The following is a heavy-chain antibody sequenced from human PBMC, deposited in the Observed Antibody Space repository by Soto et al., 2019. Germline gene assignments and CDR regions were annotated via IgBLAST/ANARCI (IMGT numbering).Heavy chain of an antibody. CDR1: GFMFSSYV. J-gene: IGHJ4*02. CDR2: ISGSGSRT. Sequence: VQLLESGGGLVQPGGSRRLSCAASGFMFSSYVMSWVRQAPGKGLEWVSGISGSGSRTYYADPVKGRFSISRDNSKNTLFLQMNSLRVEDTAVYYCAVSTTVTEADYWGQGTLVIVPS. V-gene: IGHV3-23*01. CDR3: AVSTTVTEADY. D-gene: IGHD4-17*01.